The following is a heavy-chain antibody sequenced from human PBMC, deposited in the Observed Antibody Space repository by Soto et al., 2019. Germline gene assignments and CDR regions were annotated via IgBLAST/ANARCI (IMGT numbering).Heavy chain of an antibody. CDR1: GFTFSSYA. J-gene: IGHJ4*02. CDR2: ISYDGSNK. D-gene: IGHD4-17*01. Sequence: LRLSCSASGFTFSSYAMHWVRQAPGKGLEWVAVISYDGSNKYYADSVKGRFTISRDNSKNTLYLQMNSLRAEDTAVYYCAREGGDYGSFWGQGTLVTVSS. V-gene: IGHV3-30-3*01. CDR3: AREGGDYGSF.